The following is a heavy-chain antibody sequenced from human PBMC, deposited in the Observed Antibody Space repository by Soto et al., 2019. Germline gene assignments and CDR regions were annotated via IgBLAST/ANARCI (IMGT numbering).Heavy chain of an antibody. Sequence: ASVKVSCKASGFTFTSSAMQWVRQARGQRLEWIGWIVVGSGNTNYAQKFQERVTITRDMSTSTAYMELSSLRSEDTAVYYCAADGAVAGQRGRAPRGADLAEYFQHWGQGTLVTVSS. V-gene: IGHV1-58*02. CDR1: GFTFTSSA. CDR3: AADGAVAGQRGRAPRGADLAEYFQH. CDR2: IVVGSGNT. D-gene: IGHD6-19*01. J-gene: IGHJ1*01.